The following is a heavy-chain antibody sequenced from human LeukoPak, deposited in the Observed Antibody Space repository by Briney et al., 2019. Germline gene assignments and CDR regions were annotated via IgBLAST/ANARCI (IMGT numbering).Heavy chain of an antibody. CDR3: ARDSSTSYYYYYYGMDV. D-gene: IGHD2-2*01. Sequence: ASVTVSCTASGYTFTGYYMHWVRQAPGQGLEWMGWISAYNGNTNYAQKLQGRVTMTTDTSTSTAYMELRSLRSDDTAVYYCARDSSTSYYYYYYGMDVWGQGTTVTVSS. CDR2: ISAYNGNT. J-gene: IGHJ6*02. V-gene: IGHV1-18*04. CDR1: GYTFTGYY.